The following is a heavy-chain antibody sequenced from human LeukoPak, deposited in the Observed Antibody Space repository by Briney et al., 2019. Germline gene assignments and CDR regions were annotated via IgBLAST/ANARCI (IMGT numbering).Heavy chain of an antibody. D-gene: IGHD3-22*01. V-gene: IGHV3-23*01. CDR2: ISGSGGSA. CDR1: GFTLRSYA. J-gene: IGHJ5*02. Sequence: SGGSLRLSCAASGFTLRSYAMSWVRQAPGKGLEWVSAISGSGGSAYYADSVKGRFTISRDNSKKPLYLQMNSLRAEDTAVHYCAKEYDSSGWFDHWGQGTLVTVSS. CDR3: AKEYDSSGWFDH.